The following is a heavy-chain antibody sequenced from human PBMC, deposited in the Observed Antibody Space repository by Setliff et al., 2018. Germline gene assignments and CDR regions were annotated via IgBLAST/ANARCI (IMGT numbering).Heavy chain of an antibody. CDR1: GGSITSHY. CDR3: ARVRDYEIDY. CDR2: IYYSGST. Sequence: PSETLSLTCTASGGSITSHYWSWIRQPPGKGLEWIGYIYYSGSTYYSPSLKSRVTISVDTSKNQFSLKLSSVTAADTAVYYCARVRDYEIDYWGQGTLVTVSS. V-gene: IGHV4-59*11. J-gene: IGHJ4*02. D-gene: IGHD3-16*01.